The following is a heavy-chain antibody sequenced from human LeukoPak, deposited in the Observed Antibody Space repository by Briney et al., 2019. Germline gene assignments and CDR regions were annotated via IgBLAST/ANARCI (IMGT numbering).Heavy chain of an antibody. J-gene: IGHJ3*02. CDR3: ARGYYYDNSGYPDALDI. Sequence: SETLSLTCTVSGGSISPYCWSWIRQPPGKGLEWIGYIYYNGITSYKPSLKGRVTISVDTSKKQFALKLSSVTDADTAVYYCARGYYYDNSGYPDALDIWGQGTMVTVSS. CDR1: GGSISPYC. CDR2: IYYNGIT. V-gene: IGHV4-59*01. D-gene: IGHD3-22*01.